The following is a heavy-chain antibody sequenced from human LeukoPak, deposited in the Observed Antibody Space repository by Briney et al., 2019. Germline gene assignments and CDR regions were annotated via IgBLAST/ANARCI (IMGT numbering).Heavy chain of an antibody. Sequence: PSGTLSLTCAVSGGSISSSNWWSWVRQPPGKGLEWIGEINHGGSTNYKPSLKSRVTISVDTSKNQFSLKLSSVTAADTAVYYCARRLYSRGWFDPWGQGTLATVSS. CDR3: ARRLYSRGWFDP. CDR2: INHGGST. CDR1: GGSISSSNW. V-gene: IGHV4-4*02. D-gene: IGHD3-16*02. J-gene: IGHJ5*02.